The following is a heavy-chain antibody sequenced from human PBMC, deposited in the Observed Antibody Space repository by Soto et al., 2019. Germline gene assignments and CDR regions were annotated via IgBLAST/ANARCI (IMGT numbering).Heavy chain of an antibody. CDR1: GGTFSSYT. V-gene: IGHV1-69*13. Sequence: ASVKVSCKASGGTFSSYTISWVRQAPGQGLEWMGGIIPMFGTAKYAQKFQGRVTITADESTSTAYMELSSLRSEDTAVYYCARAGYCSGGSCSSDWFDPWGQGTLVTSPQ. CDR3: ARAGYCSGGSCSSDWFDP. D-gene: IGHD2-15*01. CDR2: IIPMFGTA. J-gene: IGHJ5*02.